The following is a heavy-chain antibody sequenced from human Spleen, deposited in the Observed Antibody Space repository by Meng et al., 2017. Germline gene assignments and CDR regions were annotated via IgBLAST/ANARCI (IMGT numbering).Heavy chain of an antibody. J-gene: IGHJ6*02. Sequence: SETLSLTCTVYGGSFSNYHWTWIRQSPSKGLEWIGEISHSGSTNYNPSLKSRVTISLDTSKNQFSLTVSSVTAADTAVYYCAGGAVVTLIFYHAMDVWGQGTTVTVSS. CDR2: ISHSGST. V-gene: IGHV4-34*01. CDR3: AGGAVVTLIFYHAMDV. D-gene: IGHD2-21*02. CDR1: GGSFSNYH.